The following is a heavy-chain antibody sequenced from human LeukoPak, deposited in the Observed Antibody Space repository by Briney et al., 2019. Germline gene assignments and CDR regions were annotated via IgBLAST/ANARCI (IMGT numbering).Heavy chain of an antibody. J-gene: IGHJ4*02. CDR3: AKDITGYCSGTSCYTFDY. D-gene: IGHD2-2*02. V-gene: IGHV3-9*01. Sequence: GGSLRLSCAASGFTFDDYAMHWVRQAPGKGLEWVSGISWNSGSIGYADSVKGRFTISRDNAKNSLYLQMNSLRAEDTALYYCAKDITGYCSGTSCYTFDYWGQGTLVTVSS. CDR2: ISWNSGSI. CDR1: GFTFDDYA.